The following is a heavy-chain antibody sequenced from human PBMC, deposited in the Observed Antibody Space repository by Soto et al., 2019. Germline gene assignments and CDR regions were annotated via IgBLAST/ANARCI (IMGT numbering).Heavy chain of an antibody. CDR1: GGSISSSSYY. CDR3: ARHRLAVAGLYYFDY. D-gene: IGHD6-19*01. CDR2: IYYSGST. Sequence: SETLSLTCTVSGGSISSSSYYWGWIRQPPGKGLEWIGSIYYSGSTYYNPSLKSRVTISVDTSKNQFSLKLSSVTAADTAVYYCARHRLAVAGLYYFDYWGQGTLVTVSS. J-gene: IGHJ4*02. V-gene: IGHV4-39*01.